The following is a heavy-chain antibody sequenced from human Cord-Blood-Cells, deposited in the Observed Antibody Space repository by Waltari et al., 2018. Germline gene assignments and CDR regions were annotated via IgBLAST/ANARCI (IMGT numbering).Heavy chain of an antibody. J-gene: IGHJ4*02. D-gene: IGHD3-22*01. CDR1: GGSISSGSYS. CDR3: ARALEVDSSGYYGY. Sequence: QVQLQESGPGLVKPSQTLSLTCTVSGGSISSGSYSWSWIRQPAGKGLEWIGYIYTSGSTNYNPSLKSRVTISVDTSKNQFSLKLSSVTAADTAVYYCARALEVDSSGYYGYWGQGTLVTVSS. V-gene: IGHV4-61*09. CDR2: IYTSGST.